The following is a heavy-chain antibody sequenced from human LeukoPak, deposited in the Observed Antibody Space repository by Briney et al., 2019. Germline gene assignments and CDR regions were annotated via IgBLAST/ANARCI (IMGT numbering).Heavy chain of an antibody. CDR1: GGSISSGSYY. CDR2: IYTSGST. J-gene: IGHJ6*03. V-gene: IGHV4-61*02. D-gene: IGHD6-13*01. CDR3: ASWGIAAAGTGHYYYYMDV. Sequence: SETLSLTCTVSGGSISSGSYYWSWIRQPAGKGLEWIGRIYTSGSTNYNPSLKSRVTISVDTSKNQFSLKLSSVTAADTAVYYCASWGIAAAGTGHYYYYMDVWGKGTTVTVSS.